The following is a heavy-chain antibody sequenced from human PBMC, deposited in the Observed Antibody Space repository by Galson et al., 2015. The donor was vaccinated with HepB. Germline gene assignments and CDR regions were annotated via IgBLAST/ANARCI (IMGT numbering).Heavy chain of an antibody. V-gene: IGHV1-18*01. CDR2: ISAYNGNT. Sequence: SVKVSCKASGYTFTSYGISWVRQAPGQGLEWMGWISAYNGNTNYAQKLQGRVTMTTDTSTSTAYMELRSLRSDDTAVYYCARDRVLFAAAGSGVGGYWGQGTLVTVSS. J-gene: IGHJ4*02. CDR3: ARDRVLFAAAGSGVGGY. D-gene: IGHD6-13*01. CDR1: GYTFTSYG.